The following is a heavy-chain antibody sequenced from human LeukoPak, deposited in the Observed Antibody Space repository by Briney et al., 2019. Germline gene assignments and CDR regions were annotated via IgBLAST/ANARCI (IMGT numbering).Heavy chain of an antibody. CDR2: INHSGST. CDR1: GGSFSGYY. J-gene: IGHJ3*02. CDR3: AHDSSGYYLRAFDI. D-gene: IGHD3-22*01. V-gene: IGHV4-34*01. Sequence: SSETLSLTCAVYGGSFSGYYWSWIRQPPGKGLEWIGEINHSGSTNYNPSLKGRVTISVDTSKNQFSLKLSSVTAADTAVYYCAHDSSGYYLRAFDIWGQGTMVTVSS.